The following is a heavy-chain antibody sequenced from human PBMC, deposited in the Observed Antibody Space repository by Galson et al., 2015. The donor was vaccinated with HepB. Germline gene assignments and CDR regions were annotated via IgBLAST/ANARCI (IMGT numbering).Heavy chain of an antibody. D-gene: IGHD6-19*01. CDR3: ARGRRQWLVRGNYYLHNGMDV. CDR1: GGISSNYY. J-gene: IGHJ6*02. CDR2: INYSGST. V-gene: IGHV4-34*01. Sequence: LSLTCTVFGGISSNYYWTWIRQPPGKGLEWIGEINYSGSTNYYPSLQSRVTISVDTSKSQLSLKMTSVTATDTAVYFCARGRRQWLVRGNYYLHNGMDVWGQGTTVTVSS.